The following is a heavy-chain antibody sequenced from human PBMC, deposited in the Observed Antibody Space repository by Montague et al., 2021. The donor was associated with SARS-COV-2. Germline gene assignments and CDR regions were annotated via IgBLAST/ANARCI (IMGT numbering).Heavy chain of an antibody. J-gene: IGHJ3*02. Sequence: SETLSLTCTVSGGSISSNFWSWIRQPPGKGLEWIGYIYYNGYTNYNPSLKGRVTISVDTSKNQFSLRLSSVTAADTAVYFCARGGATYYYDTSGYVNAFDTWGQGTMVTVSS. D-gene: IGHD3-22*01. CDR1: GGSISSNF. CDR3: ARGGATYYYDTSGYVNAFDT. CDR2: IYYNGYT. V-gene: IGHV4-59*01.